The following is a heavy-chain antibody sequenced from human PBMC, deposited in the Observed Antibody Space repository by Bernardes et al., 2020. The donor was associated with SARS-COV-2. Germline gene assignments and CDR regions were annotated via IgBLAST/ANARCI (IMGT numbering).Heavy chain of an antibody. D-gene: IGHD3-22*01. J-gene: IGHJ4*02. Sequence: GGSLRLSCAASGFTFSTYAMGWVRLIPGKGLEWVASVSPTGDQTYYPDTVRGRFTISRDNFNNTVHLQMSSLRAEDTAMYYCAKELAHLYDSSGYYGYFDYWGQGALVTVSS. CDR2: VSPTGDQT. CDR3: AKELAHLYDSSGYYGYFDY. V-gene: IGHV3-23*01. CDR1: GFTFSTYA.